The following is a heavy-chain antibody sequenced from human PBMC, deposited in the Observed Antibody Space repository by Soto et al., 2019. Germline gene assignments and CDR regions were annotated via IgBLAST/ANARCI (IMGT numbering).Heavy chain of an antibody. J-gene: IGHJ4*02. CDR2: IYYTGST. V-gene: IGHV4-59*08. CDR1: SGSISGSY. D-gene: IGHD1-26*01. Sequence: QVQLQESGPGLVKPSETLSLTCTVSSGSISGSYRAWIRQPPGKGLEYIGHIYYTGSTNYSPSLQSRVTMSVDTSKNQFFLKLTSVTAADTAVYYCARHATGGTYPLDYWGQGTLVTVSS. CDR3: ARHATGGTYPLDY.